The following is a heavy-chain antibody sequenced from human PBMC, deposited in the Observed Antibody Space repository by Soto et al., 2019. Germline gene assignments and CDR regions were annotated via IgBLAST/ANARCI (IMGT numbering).Heavy chain of an antibody. Sequence: SETLSLTCTVSGGSISSGGYYWSWIRQHPGKGLEWIGYIYYSGSTYYNPSLKSRVTISVDTSKNQFSLKLSSVTAADTAVYYCASSSYDSSGFIIFDYWGQGTLVTVSS. D-gene: IGHD3-22*01. CDR1: GGSISSGGYY. CDR2: IYYSGST. CDR3: ASSSYDSSGFIIFDY. J-gene: IGHJ4*02. V-gene: IGHV4-31*03.